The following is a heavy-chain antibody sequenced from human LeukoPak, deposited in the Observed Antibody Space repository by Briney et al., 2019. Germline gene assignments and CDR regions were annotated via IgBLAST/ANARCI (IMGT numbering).Heavy chain of an antibody. CDR1: GGSISSSNW. CDR3: ARLQTTYYYDSSGYWFDY. D-gene: IGHD3-22*01. J-gene: IGHJ4*02. V-gene: IGHV4-4*02. CDR2: IYHSGST. Sequence: SGTLPLTCAVSGGSISSSNWWSWVRQPPGKGLEWIGEIYHSGSTNYNPSLKSRVTISVDKSKNQFSLKLSSVTAADTAVYYCARLQTTYYYDSSGYWFDYWGQGTLVTVSS.